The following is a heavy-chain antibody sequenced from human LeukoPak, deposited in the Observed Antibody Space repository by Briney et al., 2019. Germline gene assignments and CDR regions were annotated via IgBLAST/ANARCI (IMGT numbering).Heavy chain of an antibody. V-gene: IGHV4-59*01. D-gene: IGHD3-22*01. CDR1: GGSISSYY. CDR2: IYYSGST. CDR3: ARSDSSGYSLMEH. Sequence: PSETLSLTCTVSGGSISSYYWSWIRQPPGKGLAWIGYIYYSGSTNYNPSLKSRVTISVDTSKNQFSLKLSSVTAADTAVYYCARSDSSGYSLMEHWGQGTLVTVSS. J-gene: IGHJ1*01.